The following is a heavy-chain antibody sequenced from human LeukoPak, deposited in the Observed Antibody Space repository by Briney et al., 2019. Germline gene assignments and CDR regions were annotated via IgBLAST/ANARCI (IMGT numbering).Heavy chain of an antibody. V-gene: IGHV1-18*04. J-gene: IGHJ4*02. CDR3: ARSSSWIPEDSDY. CDR1: GYTFTGYY. CDR2: ISAYNGNT. Sequence: ASVKVSCKASGYTFTGYYMHWVRQAPGQGLEWMGWISAYNGNTNYAQKLQGRVTMTPDTSTSTAYMELRSLRSDDTAVYYCARSSSWIPEDSDYWGQGTLVTVSS. D-gene: IGHD6-13*01.